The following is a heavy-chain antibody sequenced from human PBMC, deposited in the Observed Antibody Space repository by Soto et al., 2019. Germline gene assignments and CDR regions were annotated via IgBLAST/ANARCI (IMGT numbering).Heavy chain of an antibody. CDR2: VITYNGNT. J-gene: IGHJ4*02. CDR3: ARTGPPVDY. CDR1: GYTFSSYA. Sequence: QVQLVQSGAEVKKPGASVKVSCKASGYTFSSYAISWVRQAPGQGLEWMGWVITYNGNTNYAQKLQGRVTMTTDTSTTTAYLDLSTLRSDHTAVEYCARTGPPVDYWSQGTLVTVSS. V-gene: IGHV1-18*01.